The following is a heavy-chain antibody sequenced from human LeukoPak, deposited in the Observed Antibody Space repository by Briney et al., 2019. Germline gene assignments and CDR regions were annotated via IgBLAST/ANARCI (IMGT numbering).Heavy chain of an antibody. CDR3: ARDNSLGYSSGCYDY. Sequence: ASVKVSCKASGYTFTGYYMHWVRQAPGQGLEWMGWINPNSGGTNYAQKFQGRVTMTRDTSISTAYMELSRLRSDDTAVCYCARDNSLGYSSGCYDYWGQGTLVTVSS. V-gene: IGHV1-2*02. D-gene: IGHD6-19*01. CDR2: INPNSGGT. J-gene: IGHJ4*02. CDR1: GYTFTGYY.